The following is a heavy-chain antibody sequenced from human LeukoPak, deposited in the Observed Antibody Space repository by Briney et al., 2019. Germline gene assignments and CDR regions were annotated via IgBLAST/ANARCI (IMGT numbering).Heavy chain of an antibody. CDR1: GGSISSGDYY. J-gene: IGHJ5*02. CDR2: IYYSGST. V-gene: IGHV4-30-4*01. CDR3: ARDHFRVTIFGVVSPRWFDP. D-gene: IGHD3-3*01. Sequence: SETLSLTCTVSGGSISSGDYYWSWIRQPPGKGLEWIGYIYYSGSTYYNPSLKSRVTISVDTSKNQFSLKLSSVTAVDTAVYYCARDHFRVTIFGVVSPRWFDPWGQGTLVTVSS.